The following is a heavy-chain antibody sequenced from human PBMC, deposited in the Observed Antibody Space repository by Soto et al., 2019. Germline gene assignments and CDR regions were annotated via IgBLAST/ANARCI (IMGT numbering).Heavy chain of an antibody. V-gene: IGHV3-23*01. CDR1: GFTFSGYG. CDR3: AKLPNANYYYSGMDV. CDR2: ISGSSSST. Sequence: PGGSLRLSCEASGFTFSGYGMHWVRQAPGKGLEWVSAISGSSSSTYYADSVKGRFTISRDNSKNTLYLQMNSLRAEDTAVYYCAKLPNANYYYSGMDVWGQGTTVTVSS. J-gene: IGHJ6*02.